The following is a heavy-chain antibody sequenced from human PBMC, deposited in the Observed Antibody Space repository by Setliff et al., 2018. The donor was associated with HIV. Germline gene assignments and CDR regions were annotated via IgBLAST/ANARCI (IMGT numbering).Heavy chain of an antibody. Sequence: ASVKVSCKTSGYTFKSYDINWVRQAPGQRPEWMARINAGNGNREYSPKFQGRVTITADTPASTMYMELSSLRSEDTAVYYCARVGNNRLQFFDHWGQGTLVTVS. CDR2: INAGNGNR. CDR1: GYTFKSYD. J-gene: IGHJ4*02. D-gene: IGHD5-12*01. V-gene: IGHV1-3*01. CDR3: ARVGNNRLQFFDH.